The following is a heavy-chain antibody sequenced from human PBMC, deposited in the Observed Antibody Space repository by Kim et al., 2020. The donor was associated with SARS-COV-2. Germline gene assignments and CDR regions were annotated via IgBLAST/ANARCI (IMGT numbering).Heavy chain of an antibody. CDR2: IYYSGST. V-gene: IGHV4-39*01. Sequence: SETLSLTCTVSGGSISSSSYYWGWIRQPPGKGLEGIGSIYYSGSTYYNPTLKSRVTISVDTYKNQFSLKLSSVTAADTAVYYCARHSRVVVVPAAILAWGQGTLVTVSS. J-gene: IGHJ4*02. D-gene: IGHD2-2*01. CDR3: ARHSRVVVVPAAILA. CDR1: GGSISSSSYY.